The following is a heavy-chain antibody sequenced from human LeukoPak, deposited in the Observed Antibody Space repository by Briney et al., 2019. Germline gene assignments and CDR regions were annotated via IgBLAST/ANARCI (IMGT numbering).Heavy chain of an antibody. CDR3: ASASEEEDTAMEY. V-gene: IGHV6-1*01. D-gene: IGHD5-18*01. CDR1: GDSVSRNSAA. Sequence: SQTLSLTCAISGDSVSRNSAAWNWIRQSPSRGLEWLGRTYYKSKWYNNFAVSVKSRITINPGTSKNQFSLQLKSVTPEDTAVYYCASASEEEDTAMEYWGQGILVTVSS. J-gene: IGHJ4*02. CDR2: TYYKSKWYN.